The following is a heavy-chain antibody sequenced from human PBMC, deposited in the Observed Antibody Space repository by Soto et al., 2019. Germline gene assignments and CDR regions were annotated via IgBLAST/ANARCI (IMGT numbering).Heavy chain of an antibody. J-gene: IGHJ5*02. V-gene: IGHV1-8*01. CDR3: ARMSTFGSLNWFDP. Sequence: ASVKVSCKASGYSFTNNDVSWVRQATGQGLEWMGWMNPGSGDTGYAQKFQGRVTMTRDISIATAYMELSSLRSDDTAIYYCARMSTFGSLNWFDPWGQGTLVTVSS. CDR1: GYSFTNND. D-gene: IGHD3-16*01. CDR2: MNPGSGDT.